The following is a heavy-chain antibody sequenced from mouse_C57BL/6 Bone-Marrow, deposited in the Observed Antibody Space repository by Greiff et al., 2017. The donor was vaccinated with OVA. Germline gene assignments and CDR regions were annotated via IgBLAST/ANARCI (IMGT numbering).Heavy chain of an antibody. CDR1: GYTFTDYN. CDR2: INPNNGGT. Sequence: VQLQQSGPELVKPGASVKMSCKASGYTFTDYNMHWVKQSHGKSLEWIGYINPNNGGTSYNQKFKGKATLTVNKSSSTAYMELRSLTSEDSAAYYYAVVLYCGSSCWYFDVWGTGTTVTVSS. V-gene: IGHV1-22*01. D-gene: IGHD1-1*01. J-gene: IGHJ1*03. CDR3: AVVLYCGSSCWYFDV.